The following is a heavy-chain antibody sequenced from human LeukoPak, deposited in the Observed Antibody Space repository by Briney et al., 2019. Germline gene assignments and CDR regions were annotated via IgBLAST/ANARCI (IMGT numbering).Heavy chain of an antibody. CDR3: ARELDSSGLPFDI. Sequence: PEGSLRLSCAASGFNFGEFWMAWVRQTPGMGLEWVSSISSSSSYIYYADSVKGRFTISRDNAKNSLYLQMNSLRAEDTAVYYCARELDSSGLPFDIWGQGTMVTVSS. D-gene: IGHD3-22*01. CDR1: GFNFGEFW. CDR2: ISSSSSYI. J-gene: IGHJ3*02. V-gene: IGHV3-21*01.